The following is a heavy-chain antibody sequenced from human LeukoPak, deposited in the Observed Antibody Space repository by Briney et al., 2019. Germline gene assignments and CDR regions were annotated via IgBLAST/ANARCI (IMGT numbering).Heavy chain of an antibody. Sequence: GGSLRLSCAASGFTFSSYAMSWVRQAPGEGLEWVSAISGSGGSTYYADSVKGRFTISRDNSKNTLYLQMNSLRAEDTAVYYCAADLGYYYDSSGPFQHWGQGTLDTVSS. CDR3: AADLGYYYDSSGPFQH. CDR2: ISGSGGST. J-gene: IGHJ1*01. V-gene: IGHV3-23*01. D-gene: IGHD3-22*01. CDR1: GFTFSSYA.